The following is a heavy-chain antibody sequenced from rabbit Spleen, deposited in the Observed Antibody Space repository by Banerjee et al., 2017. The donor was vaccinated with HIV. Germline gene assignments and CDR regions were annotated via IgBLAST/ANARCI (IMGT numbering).Heavy chain of an antibody. V-gene: IGHV1S45*01. CDR1: GFDFSSNYY. Sequence: QEQLEESGGGLVKPGASLTLTCTASGFDFSSNYYMCWVRQAPGKGLEWIACIYSGSSGNTYSATWAKGRFTISKTSSTTVTLQMTSLTAADTATYFCARDTGTSFSTYGMDLWGQGTLVTVS. CDR3: ARDTGTSFSTYGMDL. D-gene: IGHD8-1*01. J-gene: IGHJ6*01. CDR2: IYSGSSGNT.